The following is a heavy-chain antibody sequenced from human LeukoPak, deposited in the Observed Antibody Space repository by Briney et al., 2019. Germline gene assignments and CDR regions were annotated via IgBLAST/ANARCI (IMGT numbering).Heavy chain of an antibody. V-gene: IGHV3-30*02. CDR1: GFTFSSHG. CDR2: IRYDGSNK. J-gene: IGHJ5*02. Sequence: GGSLRLSCAASGFTFSSHGMHWVRQAPGKGLEWVAFIRYDGSNKYYADSVKGRFTISRDNSKNTLYLQMNSLRAEDTAVYYCAKDRYGDQNWFDPWGQGTLVTVSS. CDR3: AKDRYGDQNWFDP. D-gene: IGHD4-17*01.